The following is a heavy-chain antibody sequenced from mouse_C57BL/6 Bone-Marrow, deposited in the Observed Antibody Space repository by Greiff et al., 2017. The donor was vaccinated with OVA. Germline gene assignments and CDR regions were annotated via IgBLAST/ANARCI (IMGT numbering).Heavy chain of an antibody. CDR3: ARRLGLRRAWFAY. J-gene: IGHJ3*01. Sequence: VQLKESGPELVKPGASVKIPCKASGYTFTDYNMDWVKQSHGKSLEWIGDINPNNGGTIYNQKFKGKATLTVDKSSSTAYMELRSLTSEDTAVYYCARRLGLRRAWFAYWGQGTLVTVSA. V-gene: IGHV1-18*01. CDR1: GYTFTDYN. CDR2: INPNNGGT. D-gene: IGHD2-4*01.